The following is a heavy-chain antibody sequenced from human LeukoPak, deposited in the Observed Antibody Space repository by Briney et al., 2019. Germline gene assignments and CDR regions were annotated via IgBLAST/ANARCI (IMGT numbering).Heavy chain of an antibody. CDR3: ARTSSGDRAGVDDY. CDR1: GFTFSSYR. J-gene: IGHJ4*02. CDR2: IKQDGSER. Sequence: PGGSLRLSCAASGFTFSSYRMSWVRQAPGKGLEWVDNIKQDGSERYYVDSVKGRFTISRDNAKNSLYLQMNSLRAEDTAVYYCARTSSGDRAGVDDYWGQGTLVTVSS. D-gene: IGHD3-10*01. V-gene: IGHV3-7*01.